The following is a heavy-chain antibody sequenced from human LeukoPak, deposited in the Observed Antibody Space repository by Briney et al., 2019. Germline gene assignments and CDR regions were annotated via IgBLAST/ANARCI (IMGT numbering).Heavy chain of an antibody. Sequence: GGSLRLSCAASGFTFSSYGMHWVRQAPGKGLEWVAFIRYDGSNKYYADSVKGRFTISRDNSKNTLYLQMNSLRAEDTAVYYCAKDRDIVVVPGGLDYWGQGTLVTVSS. D-gene: IGHD2-2*01. CDR3: AKDRDIVVVPGGLDY. CDR2: IRYDGSNK. V-gene: IGHV3-30*02. CDR1: GFTFSSYG. J-gene: IGHJ4*02.